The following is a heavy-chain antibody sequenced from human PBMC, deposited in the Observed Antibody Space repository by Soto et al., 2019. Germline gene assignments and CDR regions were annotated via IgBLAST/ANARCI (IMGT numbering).Heavy chain of an antibody. D-gene: IGHD2-15*01. V-gene: IGHV3-74*01. Sequence: EVQLVESGGGLVQPGGSLRLSCAASGFTFSSYWMHWVRQAPEKGLVWVSRINADGSATTYADAVKGRFTISRDSAKNTRYLQMNSLRAEDTAVYYCARGQDTYGMDIWCQGTTNTVSS. CDR1: GFTFSSYW. CDR3: ARGQDTYGMDI. CDR2: INADGSAT. J-gene: IGHJ6*02.